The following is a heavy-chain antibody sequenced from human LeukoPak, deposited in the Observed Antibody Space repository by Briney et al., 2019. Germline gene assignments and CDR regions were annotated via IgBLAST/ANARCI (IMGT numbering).Heavy chain of an antibody. J-gene: IGHJ4*02. CDR1: GFMFSNYV. V-gene: IGHV3-30*18. Sequence: PGGSLRLSCVVSGFMFSNYVMHWVRQAPGKGLEWVAVISYDGSNKYYADSVKGRFTISRDNSKNTLYLQMNSLRAEDTAVYHCANGGAYYYDSSGLPSSYFDYWGQGTLVTVSS. D-gene: IGHD3-22*01. CDR2: ISYDGSNK. CDR3: ANGGAYYYDSSGLPSSYFDY.